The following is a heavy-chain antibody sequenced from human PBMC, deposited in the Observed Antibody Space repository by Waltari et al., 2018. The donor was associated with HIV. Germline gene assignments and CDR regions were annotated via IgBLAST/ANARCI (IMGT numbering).Heavy chain of an antibody. D-gene: IGHD3-3*01. J-gene: IGHJ4*02. V-gene: IGHV1-18*01. Sequence: QVQLVQSGAEVKKPGASVKVSCKASGYTFTSYGLSWVRQAPGQGLEWMGWISAYNGNTNYAQKLQGRVTMTTDTSTSTAYMELRSLRSDDTAVYYCARDYSPYYDFWSGYPTDYWGQGTLVTVSS. CDR2: ISAYNGNT. CDR1: GYTFTSYG. CDR3: ARDYSPYYDFWSGYPTDY.